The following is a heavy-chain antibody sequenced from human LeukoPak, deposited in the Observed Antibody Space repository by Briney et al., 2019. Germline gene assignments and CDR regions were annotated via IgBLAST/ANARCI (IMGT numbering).Heavy chain of an antibody. D-gene: IGHD2-15*01. J-gene: IGHJ4*02. V-gene: IGHV3-48*01. CDR2: ISSGSSSI. CDR3: ARGRVDFDY. Sequence: PGGSLRLSCAASGCTFSSYSMNWVRQAPGKGLEWVSYISSGSSSIYLADSVEGRFTISRDNGKNSLFLQMNSLRAEDTAVYYCARGRVDFDYWGQGTLVTVSS. CDR1: GCTFSSYS.